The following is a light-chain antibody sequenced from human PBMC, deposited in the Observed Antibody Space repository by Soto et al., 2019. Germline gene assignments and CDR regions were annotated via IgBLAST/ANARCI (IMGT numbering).Light chain of an antibody. J-gene: IGLJ2*01. CDR1: SSDVGGYKY. Sequence: QSALTQPASVSRSPGQSITISCTGTSSDVGGYKYVSWYQQHPDKAPKLIIFEVSNRPSGISSRFSGSKSGNTASLTISGLRAEDEADYYCASYTSSSTSVIFGRGTKLTVL. V-gene: IGLV2-14*01. CDR3: ASYTSSSTSVI. CDR2: EVS.